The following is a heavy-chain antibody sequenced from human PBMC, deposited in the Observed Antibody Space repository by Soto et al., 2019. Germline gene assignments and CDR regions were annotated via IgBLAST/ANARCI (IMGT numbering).Heavy chain of an antibody. V-gene: IGHV3-53*01. Sequence: EVQLVQSGGGLIQAGGSLRLSCVASGFIVRSNYMTWVRQAPGKGLEWVSVVYSGGSTYYADSVMGRFTISRDDSKNTLYLQMNSLRAEDTAVYFCARGPDSRDGDYWGQGTLVTVSS. J-gene: IGHJ4*02. CDR2: VYSGGST. CDR3: ARGPDSRDGDY. CDR1: GFIVRSNY.